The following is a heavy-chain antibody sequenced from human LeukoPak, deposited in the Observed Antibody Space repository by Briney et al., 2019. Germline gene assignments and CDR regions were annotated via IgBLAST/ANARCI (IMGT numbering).Heavy chain of an antibody. CDR3: ARGPGFWAGFKPHFDY. Sequence: PSETLSLTCSVSGGSINDYYWTWIRQPPGKGLDWIGYIYYTGSTIYNPPLKSRVTFLVDTSTNQLSLNLTSVTPADTAVYYCARGPGFWAGFKPHFDYWGQGILVTVSS. J-gene: IGHJ4*02. D-gene: IGHD3/OR15-3a*01. CDR2: IYYTGST. CDR1: GGSINDYY. V-gene: IGHV4-59*01.